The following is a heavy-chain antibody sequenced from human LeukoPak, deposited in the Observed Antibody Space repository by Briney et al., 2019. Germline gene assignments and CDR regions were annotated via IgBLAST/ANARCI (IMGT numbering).Heavy chain of an antibody. Sequence: GGSLRLSCAASGFTFSSYAMHWVRQATGKGLEWVSAIGTAGDTYYPGSVKGRFTISRENAKNSLYLQMNSLRAEDTAVYYCARASGSSELSNWGQGTLVTVSS. CDR3: ARASGSSELSN. D-gene: IGHD6-13*01. CDR1: GFTFSSYA. CDR2: IGTAGDT. V-gene: IGHV3-13*01. J-gene: IGHJ4*02.